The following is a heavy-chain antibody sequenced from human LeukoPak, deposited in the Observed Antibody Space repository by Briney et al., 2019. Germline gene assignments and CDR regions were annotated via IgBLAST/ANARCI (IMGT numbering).Heavy chain of an antibody. J-gene: IGHJ3*02. D-gene: IGHD7-27*01. V-gene: IGHV1-2*02. CDR2: INPNSGGT. Sequence: GASVKVSCTASGYTFTVYYMHWVRQAPGQGLEWRGWINPNSGGTNYAQNFQGRVTMTRDTSISTAYMELSRLRSDDTAVYYCARDGNWGSLRGAFDIWGQGTMVTVSS. CDR3: ARDGNWGSLRGAFDI. CDR1: GYTFTVYY.